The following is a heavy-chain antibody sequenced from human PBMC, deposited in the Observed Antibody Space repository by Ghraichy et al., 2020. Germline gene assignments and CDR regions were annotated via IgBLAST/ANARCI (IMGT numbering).Heavy chain of an antibody. J-gene: IGHJ4*02. CDR3: AKSTPRSNYDYYFDY. V-gene: IGHV3-23*01. CDR2: ISGSGGTT. CDR1: GFTFSSYA. D-gene: IGHD4-11*01. Sequence: GGSLRLSCAASGFTFSSYAMSWVRQAPGKGLEWVSSISGSGGTTYYAESVKGRFTISRDNAKSTLYLQMNSLLDEDTAVYYCAKSTPRSNYDYYFDYWGQGTLVTVSS.